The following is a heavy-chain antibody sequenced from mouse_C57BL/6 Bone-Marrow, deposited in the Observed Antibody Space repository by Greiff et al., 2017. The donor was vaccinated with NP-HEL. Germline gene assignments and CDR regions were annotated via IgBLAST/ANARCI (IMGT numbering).Heavy chain of an antibody. D-gene: IGHD1-1*01. V-gene: IGHV5-17*01. Sequence: EVNVVESGGGLVKPGGSLKLSCAASGFTFSDYGMHWVRQAPEKGLEWVAYISSGSSTIYYADTVKGRFTISRDNAKNTLFLQMTSLRSEDTAMYYCARRNTTVFDYWGQGTTLTVSS. CDR3: ARRNTTVFDY. J-gene: IGHJ2*01. CDR1: GFTFSDYG. CDR2: ISSGSSTI.